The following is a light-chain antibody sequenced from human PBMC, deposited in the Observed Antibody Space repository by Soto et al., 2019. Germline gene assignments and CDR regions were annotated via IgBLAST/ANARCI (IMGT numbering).Light chain of an antibody. V-gene: IGKV3-20*01. CDR1: KSVSSTY. Sequence: EVVMTQSPANLSVSPGERATLSCRASKSVSSTYFAWYQQKPGQSPRLLIYGASSRATGIPDRFSGSGSGTDFTLTISRLEPEDVAVDYCQHYGSSPETFGRGGKV. J-gene: IGKJ1*01. CDR2: GAS. CDR3: QHYGSSPET.